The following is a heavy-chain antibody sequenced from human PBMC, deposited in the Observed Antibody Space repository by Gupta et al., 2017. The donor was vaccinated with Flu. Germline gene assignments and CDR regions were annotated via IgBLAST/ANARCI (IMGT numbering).Heavy chain of an antibody. D-gene: IGHD6-19*01. CDR1: GDYA. V-gene: IGHV3-49*03. CDR2: IRSKAYGGTT. J-gene: IGHJ5*02. Sequence: GDYAMSWFRQAPGKGLEWVGFIRSKAYGGTTEYAASVKGRFTISRDDSKSIAYLQMNSLKTEDTAVYYCTRDSSYSSGWYDWFDPWGQGTLVTVSS. CDR3: TRDSSYSSGWYDWFDP.